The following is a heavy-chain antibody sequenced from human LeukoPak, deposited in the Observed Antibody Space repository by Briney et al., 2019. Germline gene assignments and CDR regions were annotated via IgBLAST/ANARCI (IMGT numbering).Heavy chain of an antibody. Sequence: GGSLRLSCAASGFTFSSYAMSWVRQAPGKGLEWVAIIWPDGNNKYYADSVEGRFTISRDTSKNTLFLQMNSLRAEDTAVYYCARGQPGVAAAGNLDYWGQGTLVTVSS. CDR2: IWPDGNNK. V-gene: IGHV3-33*08. J-gene: IGHJ4*02. CDR1: GFTFSSYA. CDR3: ARGQPGVAAAGNLDY. D-gene: IGHD6-13*01.